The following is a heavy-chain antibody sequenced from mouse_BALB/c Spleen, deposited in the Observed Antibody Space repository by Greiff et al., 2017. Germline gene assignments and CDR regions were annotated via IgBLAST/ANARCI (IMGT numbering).Heavy chain of an antibody. D-gene: IGHD2-4*01. CDR2: IDPENGDT. CDR3: NRGITTGFDY. J-gene: IGHJ2*01. V-gene: IGHV14-4*02. CDR1: GFNIKDYY. Sequence: EVKVVESGAELVRSGASVKLSCTASGFNIKDYYMHWVKQRPEQGLEWIGWIDPENGDTEYAPKFQGKATMTADTSSNTAYLQLSSLTSEDTAVYYCNRGITTGFDYWGQGTTLTVSS.